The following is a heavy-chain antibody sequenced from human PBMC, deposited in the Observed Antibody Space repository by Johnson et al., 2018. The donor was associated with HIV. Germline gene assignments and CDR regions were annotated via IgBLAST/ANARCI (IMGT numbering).Heavy chain of an antibody. J-gene: IGHJ3*02. CDR2: INWNSVIT. D-gene: IGHD5-18*01. Sequence: VQLVESGGGLVQPGRSLRLSCAASGFIFNDYAMHWVRQVPGKGLEWVSGINWNSVITAYADSVKGRFTISRDNAKNSLYLQMNSLRAEDTAVYYCARDGGYSYGDAFDIWGQGTMVTVSS. CDR1: GFIFNDYA. CDR3: ARDGGYSYGDAFDI. V-gene: IGHV3-9*01.